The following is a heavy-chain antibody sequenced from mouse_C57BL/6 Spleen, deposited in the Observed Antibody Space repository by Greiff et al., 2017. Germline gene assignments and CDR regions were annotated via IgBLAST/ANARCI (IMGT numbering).Heavy chain of an antibody. CDR3: ARDGWDVHAMDY. Sequence: EVQLQQSGPGLVKPSQSLSLTCSVTGYSITSGYYWNWIRQFPGNKLEWMGYISNDGSNNYNPSLTNRISITRDTSKNQFFLKLNSVTTEDTATYYCARDGWDVHAMDYWGQGTSVTVSS. D-gene: IGHD4-1*01. V-gene: IGHV3-6*01. J-gene: IGHJ4*01. CDR1: GYSITSGYY. CDR2: ISNDGSN.